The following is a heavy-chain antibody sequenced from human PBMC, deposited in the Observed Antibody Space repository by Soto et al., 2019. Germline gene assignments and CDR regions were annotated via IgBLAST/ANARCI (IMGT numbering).Heavy chain of an antibody. Sequence: PSETLSLTCTVSGGSISSGDYYWSWIRQPPGKGLEWIGNIYYAGSPYYNPSLKSRVTISVDTSKNHFSLALTSVTAADTAVYYCARLMGVVTVDYWGQGALVTVSS. J-gene: IGHJ4*02. CDR3: ARLMGVVTVDY. CDR2: IYYAGSP. CDR1: GGSISSGDYY. D-gene: IGHD2-21*02. V-gene: IGHV4-39*02.